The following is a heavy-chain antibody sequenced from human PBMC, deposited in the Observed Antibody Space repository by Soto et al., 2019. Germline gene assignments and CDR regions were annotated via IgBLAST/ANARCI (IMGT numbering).Heavy chain of an antibody. D-gene: IGHD3-3*01. J-gene: IGHJ6*01. V-gene: IGHV1-46*01. CDR1: GYTFTSYY. CDR2: INPSGGST. Sequence: GDSVKVSCKASGYTFTSYYMHWVRQAPGQGLEWMGIINPSGGSTSYAQKFQGRVTMTRDTSTSTVYMELSSLRSEDTAVYYCARDLIHYDFWGGYPGYYYYYGMDVWGQGTRVTVSS. CDR3: ARDLIHYDFWGGYPGYYYYYGMDV.